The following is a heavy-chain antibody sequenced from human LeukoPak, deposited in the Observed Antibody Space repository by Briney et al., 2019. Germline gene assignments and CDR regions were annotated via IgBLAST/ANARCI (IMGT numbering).Heavy chain of an antibody. Sequence: ASVKVSCKASGYTFTGYYMHWVRQALGQGLGWMGWINPNSGGTNYAQKFQGRVTMTRDTSISTAYMELSRLRSDDTAVYYCVKGSLGGFVDYWGQGTLVTVSS. J-gene: IGHJ4*02. CDR3: VKGSLGGFVDY. CDR2: INPNSGGT. D-gene: IGHD1-26*01. V-gene: IGHV1-2*02. CDR1: GYTFTGYY.